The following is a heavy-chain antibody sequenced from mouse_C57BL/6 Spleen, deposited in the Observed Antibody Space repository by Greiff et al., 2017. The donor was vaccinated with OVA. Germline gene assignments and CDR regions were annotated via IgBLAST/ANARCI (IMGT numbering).Heavy chain of an antibody. CDR2: IDPNSGGT. J-gene: IGHJ4*01. CDR3: ARWGLLLRYPNAMDY. V-gene: IGHV1-72*01. D-gene: IGHD1-1*01. CDR1: GYTFTSYW. Sequence: VQLQESGAELVKPGASVKLSCKASGYTFTSYWMHWVKQRPGRGLEWIGRIDPNSGGTKYNEKFKSKATLTVDKPSSTAYMQLSSLTSEDSAVYYCARWGLLLRYPNAMDYWGQGTSVTVSS.